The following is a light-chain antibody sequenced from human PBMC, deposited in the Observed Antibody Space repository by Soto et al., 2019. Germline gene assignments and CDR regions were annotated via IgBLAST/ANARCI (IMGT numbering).Light chain of an antibody. Sequence: QSALTQPASVSGSPGQSITISCSETSSDVGAYNYVSWYQHYPGRAPKLMIYDVSNRPSGVSDRFSGSKSGSTASLSISGLQAEDESDYYCSSYTSSNTVLFGGGTKLTVL. J-gene: IGLJ2*01. CDR2: DVS. CDR3: SSYTSSNTVL. CDR1: SSDVGAYNY. V-gene: IGLV2-14*03.